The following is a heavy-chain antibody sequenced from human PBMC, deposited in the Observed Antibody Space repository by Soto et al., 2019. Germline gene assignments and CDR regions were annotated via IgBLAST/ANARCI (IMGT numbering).Heavy chain of an antibody. V-gene: IGHV1-8*01. CDR3: TRSITRFLEWLFDY. CDR1: GYTFTSYD. J-gene: IGHJ4*02. Sequence: GASVKVSCKASGYTFTSYDINWVRQATGRGLEWMGIMNPNDGNTSYAQKFQGRVTVTRNTSTSTVYMELSSLRSEDTAVYYCTRSITRFLEWLFDYWGQGTLVTVSS. D-gene: IGHD3-3*01. CDR2: MNPNDGNT.